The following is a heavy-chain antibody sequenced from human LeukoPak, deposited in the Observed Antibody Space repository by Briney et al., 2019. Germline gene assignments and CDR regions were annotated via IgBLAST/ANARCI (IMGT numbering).Heavy chain of an antibody. Sequence: QPGGSLRLSCAASGFTFSSYNMNWVRQAPGKGLEWVSYISGRSDTIYYADSVKGRFTISRDNSKNTLYLQMNSLRAEDTAVYYCARDLAYSSGWYYLDYWGQGTLVTVSS. J-gene: IGHJ4*02. CDR2: ISGRSDTI. D-gene: IGHD6-19*01. V-gene: IGHV3-48*01. CDR1: GFTFSSYN. CDR3: ARDLAYSSGWYYLDY.